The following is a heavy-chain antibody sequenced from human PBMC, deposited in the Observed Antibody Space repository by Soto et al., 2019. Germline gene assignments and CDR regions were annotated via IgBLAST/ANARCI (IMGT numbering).Heavy chain of an antibody. V-gene: IGHV4-59*12. J-gene: IGHJ3*02. CDR1: GGSISSYY. CDR3: ARDGYSRYAFDI. D-gene: IGHD4-4*01. CDR2: IYYSGST. Sequence: SETLSLTCTVSGGSISSYYWSWIRQPPGKGLEWIGYIYYSGSTNYNPSLKSRVTTSVDTSKNQFSLKLSSVTAADTAVYYCARDGYSRYAFDIWGQGTMVTVSS.